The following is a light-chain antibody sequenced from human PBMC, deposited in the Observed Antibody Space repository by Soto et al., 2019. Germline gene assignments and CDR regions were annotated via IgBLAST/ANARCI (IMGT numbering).Light chain of an antibody. CDR3: AAWDDSLNGVV. V-gene: IGLV1-44*01. J-gene: IGLJ3*02. Sequence: QSVLTQPPSASGTPGQRVTISCSGSSSNIGSNTVNWYQQLPGTAPKLLTYCNNQRPSGVPDRFSGSKSGTSASLAISGLQSEDEADYYCAAWDDSLNGVVFGGGTERTVL. CDR1: SSNIGSNT. CDR2: CNN.